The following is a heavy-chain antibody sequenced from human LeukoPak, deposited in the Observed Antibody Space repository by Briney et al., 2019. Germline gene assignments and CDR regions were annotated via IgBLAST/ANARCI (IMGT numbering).Heavy chain of an antibody. Sequence: GESLEISCKGSGYNFTSYWIGWGRQLPGKGLEWMGIIYPGDSDTRYSPSFQGQVTISADKSISTAYLQWSSLKASDTAMYYCARQRGRITMFRGVLNWFDPWGQGTLVTVSS. CDR1: GYNFTSYW. J-gene: IGHJ5*02. CDR2: IYPGDSDT. V-gene: IGHV5-51*01. D-gene: IGHD3-10*01. CDR3: ARQRGRITMFRGVLNWFDP.